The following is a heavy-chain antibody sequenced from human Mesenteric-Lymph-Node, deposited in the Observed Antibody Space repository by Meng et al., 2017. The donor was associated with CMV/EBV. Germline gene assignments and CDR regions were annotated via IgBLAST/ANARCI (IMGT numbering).Heavy chain of an antibody. D-gene: IGHD4-23*01. CDR3: AKLVGGGNSEEY. Sequence: GGSLRLSCAASGFTFSSYGMHWVRQAPGKGLEWLAFIPYYGSQEYYADSVKGRFTISRDNSKNTLYLQMNSLRADDTAVYYCAKLVGGGNSEEYWGQGTLVTVSS. V-gene: IGHV3-30*02. CDR1: GFTFSSYG. J-gene: IGHJ4*02. CDR2: IPYYGSQE.